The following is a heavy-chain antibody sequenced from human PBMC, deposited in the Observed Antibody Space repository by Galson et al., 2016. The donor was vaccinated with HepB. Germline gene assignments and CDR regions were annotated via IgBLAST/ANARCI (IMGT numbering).Heavy chain of an antibody. V-gene: IGHV4-39*01. Sequence: LTCTVSGGSISGTSYYWGWIRQPPGKGLEWIGSIYYSGTTYYNPSLKSRVTISVDTSKNQFSLKLSSVTAADTAVYFCARPNSSGLSYYYSMDVWGKGTTVTVSS. CDR2: IYYSGTT. CDR3: ARPNSSGLSYYYSMDV. CDR1: GGSISGTSYY. D-gene: IGHD6-25*01. J-gene: IGHJ6*03.